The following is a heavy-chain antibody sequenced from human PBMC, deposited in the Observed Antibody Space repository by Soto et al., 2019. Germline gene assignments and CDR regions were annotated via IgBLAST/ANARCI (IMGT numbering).Heavy chain of an antibody. CDR3: ARGGSWNYVSY. Sequence: GGFLRLSCAASGFTFSSYSMNWVRQAPGKGLEWVSYISSSSSTIYYADSVKGRFTISRDNAKNSLYLQMNSLRAEDTAVYYCARGGSWNYVSYWGQGTLVTVSS. CDR2: ISSSSSTI. D-gene: IGHD1-7*01. J-gene: IGHJ4*02. V-gene: IGHV3-48*01. CDR1: GFTFSSYS.